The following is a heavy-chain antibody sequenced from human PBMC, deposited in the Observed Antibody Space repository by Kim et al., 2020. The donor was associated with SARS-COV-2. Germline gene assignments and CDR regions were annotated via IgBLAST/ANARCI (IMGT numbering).Heavy chain of an antibody. CDR2: ISAYNGNT. CDR1: GYTFTSYG. CDR3: ARGGSDYYGSGSSWYYFDY. Sequence: ASVKVSCKASGYTFTSYGISWVRQAPGQGLEWMGWISAYNGNTNYAQKLQGRVTMTTDTSTSTAYMELRSLRSDDTAVYYCARGGSDYYGSGSSWYYFDYWGQGTLVTVSS. J-gene: IGHJ4*02. V-gene: IGHV1-18*04. D-gene: IGHD3-10*01.